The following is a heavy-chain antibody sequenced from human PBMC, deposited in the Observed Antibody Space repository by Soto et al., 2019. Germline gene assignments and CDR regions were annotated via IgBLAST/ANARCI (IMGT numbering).Heavy chain of an antibody. V-gene: IGHV4-39*01. CDR1: GGSISSSSYY. D-gene: IGHD3-22*01. Sequence: PSETLSLTCTVSGGSISSSSYYWGWIRQPPGKGLEGIGSIYYSGSTYYNPSLKSRVTISVDTSKNQFSLKLSSVTAADTAVYYCARHLYSVTMIVVVTPTSGYLDYWGQGTLVTVSS. J-gene: IGHJ4*02. CDR2: IYYSGST. CDR3: ARHLYSVTMIVVVTPTSGYLDY.